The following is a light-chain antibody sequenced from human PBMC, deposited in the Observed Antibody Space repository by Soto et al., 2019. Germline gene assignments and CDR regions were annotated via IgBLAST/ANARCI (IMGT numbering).Light chain of an antibody. CDR3: QQYNSYQIA. Sequence: DIQMTQSPSTLSASVGDTVTITCRASQSISSWLAWYQQKPGKAPNLLIYKASSLYSGVPSRFSGSGSGTEFTLTISSLQPDDFATYYCQQYNSYQIAFGQGTRLESK. V-gene: IGKV1-5*03. CDR1: QSISSW. J-gene: IGKJ5*01. CDR2: KAS.